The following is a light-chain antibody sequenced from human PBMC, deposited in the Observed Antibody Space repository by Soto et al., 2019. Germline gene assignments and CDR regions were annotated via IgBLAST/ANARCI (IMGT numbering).Light chain of an antibody. V-gene: IGLV3-21*02. CDR1: NIGSKS. CDR2: DDS. CDR3: QVWDSSSDPHAV. J-gene: IGLJ2*01. Sequence: SYELTQPPSVSVAPGQTARITCGGSNIGSKSVHWYQQKAGQAPVLVVYDDSDRPSGIPERFSGSNSWNTATLTISRVEAGHEADYYCQVWDSSSDPHAVFGGGTKLTVL.